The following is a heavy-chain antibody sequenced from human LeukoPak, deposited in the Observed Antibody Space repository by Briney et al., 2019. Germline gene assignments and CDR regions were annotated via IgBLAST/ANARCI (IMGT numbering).Heavy chain of an antibody. Sequence: AGGSLRLSCAASGFTFSSYAMSWVRQAPGKGLEWVSAISGSGGSTYYADSVKGRFTISRDNSKNTLYLQMNSLRAEDTAVYYCAKGNNSGWLPFDYWGQGTLVTVSS. V-gene: IGHV3-23*01. CDR1: GFTFSSYA. D-gene: IGHD6-19*01. CDR2: ISGSGGST. CDR3: AKGNNSGWLPFDY. J-gene: IGHJ4*02.